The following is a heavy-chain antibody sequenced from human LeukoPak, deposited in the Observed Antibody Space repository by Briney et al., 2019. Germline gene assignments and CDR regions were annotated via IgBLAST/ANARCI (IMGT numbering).Heavy chain of an antibody. CDR2: IIVTLGTP. V-gene: IGHV1-69*04. CDR3: ARAVDDHLAGYCWGDWFDP. CDR1: GGTFTNYA. J-gene: IGHJ5*02. D-gene: IGHD3-9*01. Sequence: GASVKVSCKATGGTFTNYAVSWVRQAPGQGLEWMGRIIVTLGTPNYAQKFQGRVAITADKSTSTAYMELCSLRSEDTAAYYCARAVDDHLAGYCWGDWFDPWGQGTLVTVSS.